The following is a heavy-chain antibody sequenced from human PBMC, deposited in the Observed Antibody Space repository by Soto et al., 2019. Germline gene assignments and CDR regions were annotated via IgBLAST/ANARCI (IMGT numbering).Heavy chain of an antibody. CDR1: GFTFRTYG. Sequence: QVQLVESGGGVVQPGTSLRLSCAASGFTFRTYGMHWVRQAPGKGLEWVAVISNDESYKSYADSVKGRFTISRDNSKNTLSLQMSSLRAEDTAVYYCAKANLREFDHWGQGTLVTVSS. V-gene: IGHV3-30*18. CDR2: ISNDESYK. CDR3: AKANLREFDH. J-gene: IGHJ4*02. D-gene: IGHD4-17*01.